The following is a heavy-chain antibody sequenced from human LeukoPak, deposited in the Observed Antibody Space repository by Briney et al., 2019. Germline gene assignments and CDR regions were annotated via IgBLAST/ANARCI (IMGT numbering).Heavy chain of an antibody. V-gene: IGHV3-30*18. J-gene: IGHJ4*02. D-gene: IGHD3-9*01. CDR3: AKDLLYYDILTGPWIGLFDY. Sequence: PGGSLRLSCAASGFAFSSYGMHWVRQAPGKGLEWVAVISYDGSNKYYADSVKGRFTISRDNSKNTLYLQMNSLRAEDTAVYYCAKDLLYYDILTGPWIGLFDYWGQGTLVTVSS. CDR1: GFAFSSYG. CDR2: ISYDGSNK.